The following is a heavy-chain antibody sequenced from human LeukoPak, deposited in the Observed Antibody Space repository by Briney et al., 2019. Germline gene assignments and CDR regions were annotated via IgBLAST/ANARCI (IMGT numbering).Heavy chain of an antibody. V-gene: IGHV4-4*07. CDR1: GYSISSGYY. D-gene: IGHD4-17*01. J-gene: IGHJ4*02. Sequence: SETLSLTCTVSGYSISSGYYWSWIRQPAGKGLEWIGRIYTSGTTHYNPSLKSRVTMSVDTSKNQFSLKLSSVTAADTAVYYCARLSTVTTSFDYWGQGTLVTVSS. CDR2: IYTSGTT. CDR3: ARLSTVTTSFDY.